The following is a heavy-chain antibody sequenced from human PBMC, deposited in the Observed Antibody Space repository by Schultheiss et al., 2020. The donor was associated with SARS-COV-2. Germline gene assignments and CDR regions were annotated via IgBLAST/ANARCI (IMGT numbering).Heavy chain of an antibody. CDR1: GFTFSSYG. V-gene: IGHV3-33*01. D-gene: IGHD4-23*01. J-gene: IGHJ6*04. CDR3: AREAVVTKKYYYYGMDV. Sequence: GGSLRLSCAASGFTFSSYGMHWVRQAPGKGLEWVAVIWYDGSNKYYADSVKGRFTISRDNSKNTLYLQMNSLRAEDTAVYYCAREAVVTKKYYYYGMDVWGKGTTVTVPS. CDR2: IWYDGSNK.